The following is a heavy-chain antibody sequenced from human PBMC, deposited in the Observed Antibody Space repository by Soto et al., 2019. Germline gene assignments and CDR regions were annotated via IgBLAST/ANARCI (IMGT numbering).Heavy chain of an antibody. V-gene: IGHV1-69*13. J-gene: IGHJ6*02. CDR2: IIPIFGTA. Sequence: SVKVSCKASGGTFSSYAISWVRQAPGQGLEWMGGIIPIFGTANYAQKFQGRVTITADESTSTAYMELSSLRSEDTAVYYCARDPPPPVLRYFRPQGYYGMDVWGQGTTVTVSS. D-gene: IGHD3-9*01. CDR3: ARDPPPPVLRYFRPQGYYGMDV. CDR1: GGTFSSYA.